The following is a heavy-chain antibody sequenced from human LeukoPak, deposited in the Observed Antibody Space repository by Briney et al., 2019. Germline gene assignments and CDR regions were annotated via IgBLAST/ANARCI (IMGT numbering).Heavy chain of an antibody. CDR1: GGSFSGYY. CDR3: ARNVKSARFDP. J-gene: IGHJ5*02. V-gene: IGHV4-34*01. D-gene: IGHD6-6*01. Sequence: SETLSLTCAVYGGSFSGYYWSWIRQPSGKGLEWIGEINHSGSTNYNPSLKSRVTISVDTSKNQFSLKLSSVTAADTAVYYCARNVKSARFDPWGQGTLVTVSP. CDR2: INHSGST.